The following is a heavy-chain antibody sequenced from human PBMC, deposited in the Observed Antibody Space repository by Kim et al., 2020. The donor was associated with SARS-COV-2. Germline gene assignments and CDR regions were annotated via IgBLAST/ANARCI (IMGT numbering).Heavy chain of an antibody. CDR2: IHYSGDT. V-gene: IGHV4-59*13. J-gene: IGHJ4*02. D-gene: IGHD1-26*01. Sequence: SETLSLTCTVSGVSISGYYWGWIRQPPGKRLEWIGYIHYSGDTNYNPYLKSRVTISLDTSKNQFSLRLSSVTAADTAFYYCVKVVTGSPEYWGPGTLVTVSS. CDR1: GVSISGYY. CDR3: VKVVTGSPEY.